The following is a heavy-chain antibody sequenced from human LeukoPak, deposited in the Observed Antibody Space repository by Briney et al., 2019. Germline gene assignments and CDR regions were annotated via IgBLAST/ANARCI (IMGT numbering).Heavy chain of an antibody. CDR1: GFSFRSYA. CDR2: IRDDESNT. V-gene: IGHV3-23*01. Sequence: PGGSLRLSCAASGFSFRSYAMSWVRQAPGKGLEWVSSIRDDESNTYYADSVKGRFTISRDNSKNSLYLQMNSLRAEDTAVYYCVRDLDLYSSGWYDALDIWGQGTMVTVSS. CDR3: VRDLDLYSSGWYDALDI. D-gene: IGHD6-19*01. J-gene: IGHJ3*02.